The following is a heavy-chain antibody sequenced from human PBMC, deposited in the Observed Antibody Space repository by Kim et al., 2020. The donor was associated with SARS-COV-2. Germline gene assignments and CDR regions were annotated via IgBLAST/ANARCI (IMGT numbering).Heavy chain of an antibody. Sequence: SETLSLTCAVYGASFSGYYWSWIRQPPGKGLEWIGEINHSGSTNYNPSLKSRVTISVDTSKNQFSLKLSSVTAADTAVYYCARGPAAAGSQPAPRDYGMDVWGQGTTVTVSS. CDR2: INHSGST. V-gene: IGHV4-34*01. CDR3: ARGPAAAGSQPAPRDYGMDV. J-gene: IGHJ6*02. D-gene: IGHD6-13*01. CDR1: GASFSGYY.